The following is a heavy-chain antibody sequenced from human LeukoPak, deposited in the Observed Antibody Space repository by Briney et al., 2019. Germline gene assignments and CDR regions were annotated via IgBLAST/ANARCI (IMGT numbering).Heavy chain of an antibody. CDR2: TYYRSKWFN. Sequence: PSQTLSLTCAISGDSVSTKSAAWNWTRQSPSRGLEWLGRTYYRSKWFNDYAVSVKSRITINPDTSKNQFSLQLNSVTPDDTAVYYCARANWGEYFDHWGQGTLVTVSS. J-gene: IGHJ4*02. D-gene: IGHD7-27*01. CDR3: ARANWGEYFDH. CDR1: GDSVSTKSAA. V-gene: IGHV6-1*01.